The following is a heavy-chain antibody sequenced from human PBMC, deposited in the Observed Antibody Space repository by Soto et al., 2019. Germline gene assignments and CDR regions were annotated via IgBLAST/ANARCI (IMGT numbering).Heavy chain of an antibody. CDR3: ARSQAAAGNLAFDY. V-gene: IGHV5-51*01. CDR1: GYSFTSYW. J-gene: IGHJ4*02. Sequence: GESLKISCQGSGYSFTSYWIGWVRQMPGKGLEWMGIIYPGDSDTRYSPSIQGQVTISADKSISTAYLQWSSLKASDTAMYYCARSQAAAGNLAFDYWGQGTLVTVYS. D-gene: IGHD6-13*01. CDR2: IYPGDSDT.